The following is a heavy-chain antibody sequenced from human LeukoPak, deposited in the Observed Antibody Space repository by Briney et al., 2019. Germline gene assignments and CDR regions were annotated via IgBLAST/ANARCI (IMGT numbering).Heavy chain of an antibody. J-gene: IGHJ6*03. CDR3: ARDKGSGSYYEDHYYYYYYMDV. V-gene: IGHV1-46*01. CDR2: INPSGGST. Sequence: ASVKVSCKASGYTFTSYYMHWVRQAPGQGLEWVGIINPSGGSTRYAQKFQGRVTMTRDTSTSKVYMELSSLRSEDTAVYYCARDKGSGSYYEDHYYYYYYMDVWGKGTTVTVS. CDR1: GYTFTSYY. D-gene: IGHD1-26*01.